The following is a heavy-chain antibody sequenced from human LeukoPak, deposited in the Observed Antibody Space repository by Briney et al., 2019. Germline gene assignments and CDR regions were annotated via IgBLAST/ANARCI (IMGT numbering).Heavy chain of an antibody. J-gene: IGHJ3*02. CDR3: ASFYDSSGYSETDAFDI. Sequence: ASVKVSCKASGYTFTGYYMHWVRQAPGQGLEWMGWINPNSGGTNYAQKFQGRVTMTRDTSISTAYMELSRPRSDDTAVYYCASFYDSSGYSETDAFDIWGQGTMVTVSS. D-gene: IGHD3-22*01. CDR1: GYTFTGYY. V-gene: IGHV1-2*02. CDR2: INPNSGGT.